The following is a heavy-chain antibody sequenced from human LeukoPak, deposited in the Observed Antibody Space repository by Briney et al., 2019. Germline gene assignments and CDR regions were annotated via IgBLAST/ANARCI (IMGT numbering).Heavy chain of an antibody. V-gene: IGHV3-23*01. CDR1: GFTFSTYA. J-gene: IGHJ1*01. CDR2: ISGSGGST. D-gene: IGHD4-17*01. Sequence: GGSLRLSCAASGFTFSTYAMSWVRQDPGKGLEWVSGISGSGGSTYYADSVKGRFTISRDNSKNTLYLQMNSLRAEDTALYYCARDQFPNYGDYVGEYFQHWGQGTLVTVSP. CDR3: ARDQFPNYGDYVGEYFQH.